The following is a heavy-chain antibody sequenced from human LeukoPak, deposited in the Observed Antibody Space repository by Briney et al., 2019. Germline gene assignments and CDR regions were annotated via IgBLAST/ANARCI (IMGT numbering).Heavy chain of an antibody. V-gene: IGHV3-64*02. J-gene: IGHJ4*02. Sequence: DPGGSLRLSCATSGFTFSDHALHWVRQAPGKGLQYVSAISRNGTRTFYADSVKDRFTISRDKSTKTLYLQMGSLRVEDMGVYYCVRDSFYTGYDRGFGYWGQGTLVTVS. D-gene: IGHD5-12*01. CDR1: GFTFSDHA. CDR2: ISRNGTRT. CDR3: VRDSFYTGYDRGFGY.